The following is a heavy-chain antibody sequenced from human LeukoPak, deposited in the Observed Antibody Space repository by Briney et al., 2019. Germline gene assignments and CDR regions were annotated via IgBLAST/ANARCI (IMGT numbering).Heavy chain of an antibody. Sequence: GGSLRLSCAASGFTFSYYEMNWVRQAPGKGLEWVSYISNSGATIYYADSVKGRFTISRDSAKSSLFLQMNSLRAEDTGVYYCARATLSSSGHSYWGQGTLVTVSS. D-gene: IGHD6-13*01. CDR3: ARATLSSSGHSY. J-gene: IGHJ4*02. CDR2: ISNSGATI. V-gene: IGHV3-48*03. CDR1: GFTFSYYE.